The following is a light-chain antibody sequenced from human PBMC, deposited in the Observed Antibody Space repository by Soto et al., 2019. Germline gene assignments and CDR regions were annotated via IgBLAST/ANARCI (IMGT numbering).Light chain of an antibody. V-gene: IGLV2-23*02. Sequence: QSALTQPASVSGSPGQSITISCVGVSTDVDSYNLVSWYQQFPGKAPKLIVYEVNKRPSGASDRFSGYNSGDTASLTISGLQAEDEAFYYCSDALGRNHVVFGGGTKLTVL. J-gene: IGLJ2*01. CDR2: EVN. CDR1: STDVDSYNL. CDR3: SDALGRNHVV.